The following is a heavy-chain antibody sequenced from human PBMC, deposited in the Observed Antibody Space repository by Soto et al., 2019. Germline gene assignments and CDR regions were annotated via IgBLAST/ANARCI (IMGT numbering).Heavy chain of an antibody. V-gene: IGHV4-4*07. CDR3: VRDGTKTLRDWFDP. D-gene: IGHD1-1*01. CDR2: IYATGTT. Sequence: SKTLSLTCTVSGASISGFHWSWIRKSAGKGLEWIGRIYATGTTDYNPSLKSRVMMSVDTSKKQFSLKLRSVTAADTAVYYCVRDGTKTLRDWFDPWGQGISVTVSS. CDR1: GASISGFH. J-gene: IGHJ5*02.